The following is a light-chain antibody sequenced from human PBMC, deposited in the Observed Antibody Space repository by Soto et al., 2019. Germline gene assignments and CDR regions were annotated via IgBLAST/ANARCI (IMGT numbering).Light chain of an antibody. J-gene: IGKJ5*01. CDR2: DAS. CDR3: QQRSNWPIT. CDR1: QSVSSN. Sequence: MVMTQSPATLSVSPVEIATLSCRASQSVSSNLAWYQQKPGQAPRLLIYDASNRATGIPARFSGSGSGTDFTLTISSLEPEDFALYYCQQRSNWPITFGQGTRLEIK. V-gene: IGKV3-11*01.